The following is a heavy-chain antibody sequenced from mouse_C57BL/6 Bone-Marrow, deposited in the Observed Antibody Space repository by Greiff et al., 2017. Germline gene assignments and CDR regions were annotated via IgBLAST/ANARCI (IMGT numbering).Heavy chain of an antibody. CDR3: AIHYGRVDFDY. V-gene: IGHV1-7*01. CDR1: GYTFTSYW. Sequence: QVHVKQSGAELAKPGASVKLSCKASGYTFTSYWMHWVKQRPGQGLEWIGYINPSSGYTKYNQKFKDKATLTADKSSSTAYMQLSSLTYEDSAVYYCAIHYGRVDFDYWGQGTTLTVSS. CDR2: INPSSGYT. D-gene: IGHD1-1*01. J-gene: IGHJ2*01.